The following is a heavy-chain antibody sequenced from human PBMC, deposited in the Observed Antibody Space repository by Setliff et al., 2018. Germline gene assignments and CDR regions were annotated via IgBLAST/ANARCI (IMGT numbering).Heavy chain of an antibody. D-gene: IGHD3-22*01. J-gene: IGHJ4*02. CDR3: ARYRNYFDSSGQTQYYFDY. CDR1: GGSISSYY. V-gene: IGHV4-4*08. Sequence: SETLSLTCTVSGGSISSYYWSWIRQPPGKGLEWIGYIHSSGRSNYNPSLKSRVTTSIDTSKNQFSLNLNSVTAADTAVYYCARYRNYFDSSGQTQYYFDYWGQGTLVTVSS. CDR2: IHSSGRS.